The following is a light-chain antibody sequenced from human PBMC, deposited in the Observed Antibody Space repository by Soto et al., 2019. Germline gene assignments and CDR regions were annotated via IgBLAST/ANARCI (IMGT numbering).Light chain of an antibody. J-gene: IGLJ1*01. Sequence: QSVLTHPPSVSAAPWQRVTISCSGSSSNIGKNSVSWYQQLPGTAPKLLIFDNNKRPSGIPDRFSGSKSGTSATLGITGLQTGDEAHYYCGTWDTSLSAYVFGTGTKVTVL. CDR3: GTWDTSLSAYV. CDR2: DNN. V-gene: IGLV1-51*01. CDR1: SSNIGKNS.